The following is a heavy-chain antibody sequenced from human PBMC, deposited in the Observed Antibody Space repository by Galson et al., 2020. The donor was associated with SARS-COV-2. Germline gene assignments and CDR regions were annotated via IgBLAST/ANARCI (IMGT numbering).Heavy chain of an antibody. CDR2: IRSKAYGGTT. Sequence: GGSLRLSCTASGFTFGDYAMSWFRQAPGKGLEWVVFIRSKAYGGTTEYAASVKGRFTISRDDSKSIAYLQMNSLKTEDTAVYYCTRGGYGSGGSCCLDYWGQGTLVTVSS. CDR1: GFTFGDYA. CDR3: TRGGYGSGGSCCLDY. D-gene: IGHD2-15*01. V-gene: IGHV3-49*03. J-gene: IGHJ4*02.